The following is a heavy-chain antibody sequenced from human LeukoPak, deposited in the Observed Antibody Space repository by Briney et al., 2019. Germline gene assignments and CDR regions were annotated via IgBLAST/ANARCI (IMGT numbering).Heavy chain of an antibody. CDR1: GYTFTSYG. Sequence: ASVKVSCKASGYTFTSYGISWVRQAPGQGPEWMGWISAYNGNTKYAQNLQGRVTMTTDTSTGTAYMELRSLRSDDTAVYYCTRDLPYSSSWESIDYWGQGTLVTVSS. V-gene: IGHV1-18*01. J-gene: IGHJ4*02. CDR3: TRDLPYSSSWESIDY. CDR2: ISAYNGNT. D-gene: IGHD6-13*01.